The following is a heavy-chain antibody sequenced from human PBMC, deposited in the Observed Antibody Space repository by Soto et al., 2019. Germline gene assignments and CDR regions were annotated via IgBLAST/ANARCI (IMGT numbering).Heavy chain of an antibody. D-gene: IGHD3-16*01. J-gene: IGHJ4*02. CDR1: GFNFRSYG. CDR2: IWHDGGNK. Sequence: CAASGFNFRSYGMSWVRQAPGKGLEWVAFIWHDGGNKFYAESVKGRFTISRDNSKNTLYLQMTSLSAEDTAMYYCARDGDVNTGFGKDYWGQGTLVTVSS. V-gene: IGHV3-33*08. CDR3: ARDGDVNTGFGKDY.